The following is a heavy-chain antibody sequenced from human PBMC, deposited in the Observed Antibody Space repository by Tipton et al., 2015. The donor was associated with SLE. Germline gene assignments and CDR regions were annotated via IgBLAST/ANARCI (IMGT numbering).Heavy chain of an antibody. CDR3: ARGGRGYYYYYMDV. J-gene: IGHJ6*03. CDR2: IYYSGST. Sequence: TLSLTCTVSGGSISSSSYYWGWIRQPPGKGLEWIGYIYYSGSTNYNPSLKSRVTISVDTSKNQFSLRLTSVTAADTAVYYCARGGRGYYYYYMDVWGKGTTVTVSS. CDR1: GGSISSSSYY. D-gene: IGHD1-26*01. V-gene: IGHV4-61*05.